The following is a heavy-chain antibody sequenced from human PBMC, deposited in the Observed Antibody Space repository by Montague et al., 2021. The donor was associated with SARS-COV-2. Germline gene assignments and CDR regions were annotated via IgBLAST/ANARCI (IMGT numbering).Heavy chain of an antibody. J-gene: IGHJ4*02. CDR1: GGSFSGFH. Sequence: SETLSLTCAVYGGSFSGFHWTWIRLSPGEGLERIGETDHTGTVKYNPSPNSRLTISVDTSKNQFSLSLTSVTAADTAVYYCAGRGDCSGLTCYSALAGSSFFFDYWGQGTLVTVS. V-gene: IGHV4-34*01. CDR3: AGRGDCSGLTCYSALAGSSFFFDY. D-gene: IGHD6-19*01. CDR2: TDHTGTV.